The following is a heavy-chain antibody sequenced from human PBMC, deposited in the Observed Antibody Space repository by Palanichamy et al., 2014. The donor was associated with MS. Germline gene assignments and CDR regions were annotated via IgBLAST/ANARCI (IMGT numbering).Heavy chain of an antibody. D-gene: IGHD2-8*01. CDR2: ISYDGTHQ. V-gene: IGHV3-30*03. CDR3: ARGFCSHGVCSDAS. CDR1: GFTFSDHG. J-gene: IGHJ4*02. Sequence: QVRTGGGRGGGRGSRPGGSLRLFCAASGFTFSDHGMHWVRQAPGKGLDWVAAISYDGTHQSYADSVKGRFTVSRDNPKNTVYLQMDSPRAEDTTLYYCARGFCSHGVCSDASWGQGTLVTVSS.